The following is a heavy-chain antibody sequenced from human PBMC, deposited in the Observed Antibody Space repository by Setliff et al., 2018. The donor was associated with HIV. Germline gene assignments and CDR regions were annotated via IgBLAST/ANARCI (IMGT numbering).Heavy chain of an antibody. D-gene: IGHD5-12*01. V-gene: IGHV4-39*07. CDR1: GGSISSSSYY. J-gene: IGHJ4*02. Sequence: LSLTCTVSGGSISSSSYYWGWIRQPPGKGLEWIGSIYYSGSTYYNPSLKSRVTISVDTSKNQFSLKLSSVTAADTAVYYCARDQGRDGYKHFDYWGQGTLVTVSS. CDR3: ARDQGRDGYKHFDY. CDR2: IYYSGST.